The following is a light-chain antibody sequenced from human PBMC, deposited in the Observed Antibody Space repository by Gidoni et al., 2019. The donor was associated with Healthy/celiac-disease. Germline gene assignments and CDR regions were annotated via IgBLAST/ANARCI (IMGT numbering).Light chain of an antibody. J-gene: IGKJ3*01. CDR1: QGISSY. CDR3: QQLNSYPRFT. Sequence: DIQLTPSPSFLSASVGDGGTITCRASQGISSYLAWYQQKPGKAPQLLIYAASTLQSGVPSRFVGSGAGTEFTLTIISLQPEDFATYYCQQLNSYPRFTFGPGTKVDIK. CDR2: AAS. V-gene: IGKV1-9*01.